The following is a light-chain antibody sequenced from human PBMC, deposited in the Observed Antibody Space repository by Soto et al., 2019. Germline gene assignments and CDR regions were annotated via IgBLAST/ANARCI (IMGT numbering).Light chain of an antibody. CDR1: HDISEY. Sequence: IVLTQSPPSLSASVGGRVTITCQASHDISEYLSWYQQKPGMAPNLLIHDASTSQTGAPSRFSGSGYGTYFNLTITTLQPEDFGTYYCQQYDNLPITFGQGTRLEIK. J-gene: IGKJ5*01. V-gene: IGKV1-33*01. CDR2: DAS. CDR3: QQYDNLPIT.